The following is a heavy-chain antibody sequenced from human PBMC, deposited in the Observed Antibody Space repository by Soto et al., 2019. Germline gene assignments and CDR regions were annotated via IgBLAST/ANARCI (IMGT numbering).Heavy chain of an antibody. CDR1: GFTFSSYG. CDR3: ARDLLGRYYYYGMDV. D-gene: IGHD2-15*01. CDR2: IWYDGSNK. J-gene: IGHJ6*02. Sequence: GGSLRLSCAAYGFTFSSYGMHWVRQAPGKGLEWVAVIWYDGSNKYYADSVKGRFTISRDNSKNTLYLQMNSLRAEDTAVYYCARDLLGRYYYYGMDVWGQGTTVTVSS. V-gene: IGHV3-33*01.